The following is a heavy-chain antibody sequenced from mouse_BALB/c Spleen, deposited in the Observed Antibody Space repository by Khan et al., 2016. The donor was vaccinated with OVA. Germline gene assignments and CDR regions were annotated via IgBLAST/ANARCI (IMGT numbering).Heavy chain of an antibody. D-gene: IGHD1-1*01. Sequence: EVQLQESGPGLVKPSQSLSLTCTVTGYSITSDYAWNWIRQFPGNKLEWMGFISYSGNTNYNPSHKSRISITRNTSKNQFFLQLNSVTTEDTATYYGARVYGGDFDNWGQGTTLTVSS. CDR2: ISYSGNT. CDR1: GYSITSDYA. CDR3: ARVYGGDFDN. V-gene: IGHV3-2*02. J-gene: IGHJ2*01.